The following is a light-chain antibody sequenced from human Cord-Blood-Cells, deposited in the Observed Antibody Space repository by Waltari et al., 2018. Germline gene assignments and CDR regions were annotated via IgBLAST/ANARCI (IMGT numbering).Light chain of an antibody. CDR2: AAS. V-gene: IGKV1-39*01. CDR1: QSISSY. Sequence: DIQMTQSPSSLSASVGDRVTITCRASQSISSYFNWYQQKPGKAPKLMIYAASSLQSGVPSKFSGSGSGTDFTLTISSLQPEDFATYYGQQSYSSPYTFGQGTTLEIK. CDR3: QQSYSSPYT. J-gene: IGKJ2*01.